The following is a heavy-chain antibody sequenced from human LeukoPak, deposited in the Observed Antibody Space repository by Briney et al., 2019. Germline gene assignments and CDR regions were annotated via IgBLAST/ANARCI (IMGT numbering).Heavy chain of an antibody. CDR1: GFTFNSYA. J-gene: IGHJ4*02. V-gene: IGHV3-23*01. D-gene: IGHD3-22*01. CDR2: ISGSGGST. CDR3: AKGIDSTGYYPFDY. Sequence: TGGSLRLSCAASGFTFNSYAMSWVRQAPGKGLEWVSVISGSGGSTYYADSVKGRFTISRDTSKSTLYLQLNSLRAEDTAIYYCAKGIDSTGYYPFDYWGQGTLVTVSS.